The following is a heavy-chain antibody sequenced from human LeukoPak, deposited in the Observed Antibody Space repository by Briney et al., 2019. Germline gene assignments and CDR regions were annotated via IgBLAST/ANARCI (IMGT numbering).Heavy chain of an antibody. CDR3: AKAPYGVTTGDY. CDR2: ISGSGGST. D-gene: IGHD4-17*01. CDR1: GFTFSSYA. V-gene: IGHV3-23*01. Sequence: GGSLRLSCAASGFTFSSYAMSWVRQAPGKGLEWVSAISGSGGSTYYADSVKGRFTISRDDSKNTLYLQMNSLRAGDTAVYYCAKAPYGVTTGDYWGQGTLVTVSS. J-gene: IGHJ4*02.